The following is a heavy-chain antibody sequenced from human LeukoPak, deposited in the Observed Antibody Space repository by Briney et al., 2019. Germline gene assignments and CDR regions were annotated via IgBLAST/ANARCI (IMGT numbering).Heavy chain of an antibody. CDR1: GGTFSSYA. Sequence: SVTVSCKTSGGTFSSYAISWVRQAPGQGLEWMGGIIPIFGTANYAQKFQGRVTITADESTSTAYMELSSLRSEDTAVYYCARDDGHYDYVWGSYRHFTFDYWGQGTLVTVSS. CDR3: ARDDGHYDYVWGSYRHFTFDY. CDR2: IIPIFGTA. D-gene: IGHD3-16*02. J-gene: IGHJ4*02. V-gene: IGHV1-69*13.